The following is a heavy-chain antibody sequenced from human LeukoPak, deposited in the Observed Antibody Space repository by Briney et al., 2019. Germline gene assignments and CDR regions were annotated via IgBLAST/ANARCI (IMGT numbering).Heavy chain of an antibody. V-gene: IGHV3-48*04. CDR2: IDGSGSTM. CDR1: GFTFSSYW. Sequence: PGGSLRLSCAASGFTFSSYWMHWVRQAPGKGLEWLAHIDGSGSTMYYANSVKGRFTISRDNRKKSLSLQLNSLRAGDTAIYYCAGLFPTVTPWFDPWGQGTLVTVSS. J-gene: IGHJ5*02. CDR3: AGLFPTVTPWFDP. D-gene: IGHD4-17*01.